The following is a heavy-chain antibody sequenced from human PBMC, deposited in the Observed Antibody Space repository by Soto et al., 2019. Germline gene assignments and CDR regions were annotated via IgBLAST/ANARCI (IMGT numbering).Heavy chain of an antibody. V-gene: IGHV1-69*01. CDR2: IITIVGTG. Sequence: QVQLVQSGAEVKKPGSSVTVSCKASGGSFSSYAISWVRQAPGQGLEWMGGIITIVGTGNYAQNFHGRVTITADESTSTAYMELTSLRSEDTAMYYCARDLRAAGRPGMDVWGQGTMVTVSS. CDR1: GGSFSSYA. J-gene: IGHJ6*02. D-gene: IGHD6-13*01. CDR3: ARDLRAAGRPGMDV.